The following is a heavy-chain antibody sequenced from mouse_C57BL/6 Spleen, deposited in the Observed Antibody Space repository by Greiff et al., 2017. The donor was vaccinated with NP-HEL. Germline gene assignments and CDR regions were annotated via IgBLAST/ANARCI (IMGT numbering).Heavy chain of an antibody. Sequence: EVQLMESGGGLVKPGGSLKLSCAASGFTFSSYAMSWVRQTPEKRLEWVATISDGGSYTYYPDNVKGRFTISRDNAKNNLYLQMSHLKSEDTAMYYCARGQLGPFAYWGQGTLVTVSA. CDR2: ISDGGSYT. D-gene: IGHD4-1*02. CDR3: ARGQLGPFAY. CDR1: GFTFSSYA. V-gene: IGHV5-4*01. J-gene: IGHJ3*01.